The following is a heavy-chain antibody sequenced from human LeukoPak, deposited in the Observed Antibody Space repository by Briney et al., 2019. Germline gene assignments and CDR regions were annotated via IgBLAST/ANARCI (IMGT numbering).Heavy chain of an antibody. CDR3: ARGARITIFGVVIPPDY. Sequence: SETLSLTCTVSGGSISSYYWSWIRQPPGKGLEWIGYIYNSGSTNYNPSLKSRVTISVDTSKNQFSLKLSSVTAADTAVYYCARGARITIFGVVIPPDYWGQGTLVTVSS. D-gene: IGHD3-3*01. J-gene: IGHJ4*02. CDR2: IYNSGST. V-gene: IGHV4-59*12. CDR1: GGSISSYY.